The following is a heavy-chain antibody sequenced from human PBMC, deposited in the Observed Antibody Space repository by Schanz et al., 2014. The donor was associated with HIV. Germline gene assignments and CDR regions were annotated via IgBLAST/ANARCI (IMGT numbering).Heavy chain of an antibody. J-gene: IGHJ4*02. Sequence: VQLVESGGGVVRPGKSLRLSCEASGFTFSNYGMHWVRQAPGKGLEWVSSITESGGRTYYADSVNGRFTISRDNSKNTLYLQMTTLRTEDTAVYYCAKPEYDSSGNSQSHFDYWGQGTLVTVSS. D-gene: IGHD3-22*01. CDR1: GFTFSNYG. CDR2: ITESGGRT. V-gene: IGHV3-23*04. CDR3: AKPEYDSSGNSQSHFDY.